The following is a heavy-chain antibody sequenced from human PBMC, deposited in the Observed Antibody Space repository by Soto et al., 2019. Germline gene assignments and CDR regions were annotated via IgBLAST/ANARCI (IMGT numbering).Heavy chain of an antibody. V-gene: IGHV3-13*05. J-gene: IGHJ6*02. CDR3: ARTDRDFYGMDV. Sequence: EVQLVESGGGLVQPGGSLRLSCEASGFTFINYDMHWVRQGTGKGLEWVSGISAAGDPDYADSVEGRFTISRENAQNSFFLHMNSLRVGDTAVYYCARTDRDFYGMDVWGQGTTVIVSS. CDR1: GFTFINYD. CDR2: ISAAGDP.